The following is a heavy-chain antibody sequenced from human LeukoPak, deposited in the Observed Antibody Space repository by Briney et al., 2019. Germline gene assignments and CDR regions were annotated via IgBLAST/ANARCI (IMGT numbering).Heavy chain of an antibody. J-gene: IGHJ4*02. CDR3: AKCNLYYYDSSGYYYEDY. D-gene: IGHD3-22*01. V-gene: IGHV3-23*01. CDR2: VSGSGGST. CDR1: GFTFSSYA. Sequence: PGGSLRLSCAASGFTFSSYAMSWVRQAPGKGLEWVSAVSGSGGSTYYADFVEGWFTISRDNSKNTLYLQMNSLRAEDTAVYYCAKCNLYYYDSSGYYYEDYWGQGTLVTVSS.